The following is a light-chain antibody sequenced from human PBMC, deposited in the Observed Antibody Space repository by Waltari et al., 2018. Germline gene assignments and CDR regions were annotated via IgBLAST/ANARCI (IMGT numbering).Light chain of an antibody. Sequence: IQMTQSPSPLSASVGYSVTITCRASQSISTYLNWYQQRPGKAPKLLIYAASSLQSGVPSRFSGSGSGTDFTLTISSLQPEDFATFYCQHSYSIPYTFGQGTNLEIK. V-gene: IGKV1-39*01. J-gene: IGKJ2*01. CDR3: QHSYSIPYT. CDR1: QSISTY. CDR2: AAS.